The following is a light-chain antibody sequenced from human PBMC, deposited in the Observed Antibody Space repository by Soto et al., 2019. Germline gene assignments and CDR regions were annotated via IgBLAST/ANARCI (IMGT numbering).Light chain of an antibody. V-gene: IGLV1-47*01. CDR2: RNN. CDR3: AAGDDSLSAPWV. Sequence: QSVLTQPPSASGTPGQRVTISCSGSSSNIGSNYVYWYQQLPGTAPKLLIYRNNQRPSGVPDRFSGSKSGTSASLAISGLRSEDEGDYYCAAGDDSLSAPWVFGGGTKLTVL. J-gene: IGLJ3*02. CDR1: SSNIGSNY.